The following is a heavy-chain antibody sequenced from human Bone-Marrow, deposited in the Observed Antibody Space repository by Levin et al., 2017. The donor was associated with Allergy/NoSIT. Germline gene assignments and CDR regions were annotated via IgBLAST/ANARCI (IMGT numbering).Heavy chain of an antibody. Sequence: SETLSLTFTVSGGSVSSGSYYWSWFRQPPGKGLEWIGYIYNSGNTKYTPSLQSRVTISADTSETQFSLKVDSVTAADTAVYYCARIPVVAGTFGYFDLWGRGTLVIVSS. J-gene: IGHJ2*01. CDR1: GGSVSSGSYY. CDR2: IYNSGNT. V-gene: IGHV4-61*01. CDR3: ARIPVVAGTFGYFDL. D-gene: IGHD6-19*01.